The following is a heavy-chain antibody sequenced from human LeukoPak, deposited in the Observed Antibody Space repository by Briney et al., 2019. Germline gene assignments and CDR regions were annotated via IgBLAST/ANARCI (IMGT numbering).Heavy chain of an antibody. CDR1: GDSINNYY. J-gene: IGHJ4*02. CDR2: IFHSGST. CDR3: ARHKAAAGTWGLVD. D-gene: IGHD6-13*01. V-gene: IGHV4-59*08. Sequence: PSETLSLTCTVSGDSINNYYWSWIRQPPGKGLEWIGYIFHSGSTNYNPSLKSRVIISVDTSRDKFSLKLSSVTAADTAVYYCARHKAAAGTWGLVDWGQGTLVTVSS.